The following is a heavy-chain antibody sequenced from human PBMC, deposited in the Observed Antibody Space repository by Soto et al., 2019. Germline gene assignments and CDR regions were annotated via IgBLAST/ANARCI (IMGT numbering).Heavy chain of an antibody. CDR2: IYPGDSDT. D-gene: IGHD3-10*01. CDR3: ASTGYYGSGTYRGDAFDI. CDR1: GYSFTSYW. Sequence: GESLKISCKGSGYSFTSYWIGWVRQMPGKGLEWMGIIYPGDSDTRYSPSFQGQVTISADKSISTAYLQWISLKASDTAMYYCASTGYYGSGTYRGDAFDIWGQGTMVTVSS. V-gene: IGHV5-51*01. J-gene: IGHJ3*02.